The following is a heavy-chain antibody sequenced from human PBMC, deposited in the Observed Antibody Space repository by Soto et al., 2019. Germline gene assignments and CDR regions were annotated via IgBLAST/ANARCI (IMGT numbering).Heavy chain of an antibody. CDR3: ARDILSGGAYPDS. V-gene: IGHV3-21*01. Sequence: SMRLSCAASGFTFSTYTMNWVRQAPGKGLEWISSISSGSSYIYYAGSVKGRFTISRDNAKNSLFLQMNSLRADDTAVYYCARDILSGGAYPDSWGQGTKVTVSS. J-gene: IGHJ5*01. D-gene: IGHD3-10*01. CDR2: ISSGSSYI. CDR1: GFTFSTYT.